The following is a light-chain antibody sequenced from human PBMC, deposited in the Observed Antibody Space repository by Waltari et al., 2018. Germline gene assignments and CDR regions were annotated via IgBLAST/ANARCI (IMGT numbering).Light chain of an antibody. V-gene: IGLV1-47*01. J-gene: IGLJ1*01. CDR3: ASRDDSHYV. Sequence: QSVLTQPPSASATPGQRVIISCSGSRSNLGSNYLYWYQQLPGTAPKRLIYRNNERPSGVSDRFSASKSGTSASLVISGLRSEDEAVYYCASRDDSHYVFGPGTTVTVL. CDR1: RSNLGSNY. CDR2: RNN.